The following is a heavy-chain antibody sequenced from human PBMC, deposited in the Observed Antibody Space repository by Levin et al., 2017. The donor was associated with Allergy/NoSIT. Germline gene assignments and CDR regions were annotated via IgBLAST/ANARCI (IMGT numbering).Heavy chain of an antibody. Sequence: SETLSLTCTVSGGSISSGGYYWSWIRQHPGEGLEWIGYIYYSGNTYYNPSLKSRVTISVDTSKSQFSLKLRSVTAADTALYYCACGYDKNFDSWGQGTLVTVSS. J-gene: IGHJ4*02. CDR3: ACGYDKNFDS. V-gene: IGHV4-31*03. CDR2: IYYSGNT. D-gene: IGHD5-12*01. CDR1: GGSISSGGYY.